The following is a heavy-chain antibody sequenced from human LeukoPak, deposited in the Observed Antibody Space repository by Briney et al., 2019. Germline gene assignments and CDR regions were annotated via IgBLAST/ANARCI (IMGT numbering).Heavy chain of an antibody. Sequence: PSETLSLTCTVSGGSISNYYWSWIRQPPGKGLEWIGYIYYSGSTNYNPSLKSRVTISVDTSKNQFSLKLSSVTAADTAVYYCARTGGPAAILTWGQGTLVTVSS. CDR1: GGSISNYY. CDR3: ARTGGPAAILT. J-gene: IGHJ5*02. D-gene: IGHD2-2*02. CDR2: IYYSGST. V-gene: IGHV4-59*01.